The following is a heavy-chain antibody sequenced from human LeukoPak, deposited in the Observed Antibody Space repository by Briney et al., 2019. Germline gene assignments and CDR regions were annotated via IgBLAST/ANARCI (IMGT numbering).Heavy chain of an antibody. D-gene: IGHD2-2*01. CDR2: IGGTGSII. CDR1: GFTFRRYA. J-gene: IGHJ4*02. V-gene: IGHV3-48*03. CDR3: ARENGRGAAAATDY. Sequence: GGSLRLSCEASGFTFRRYAMNWVRQAPGKGLEWVAYIGGTGSIIYYGDSVSGRFTISRDNAKNSLHLHMVNLRAEDTGVYYCARENGRGAAAATDYWGQGTLVAVSP.